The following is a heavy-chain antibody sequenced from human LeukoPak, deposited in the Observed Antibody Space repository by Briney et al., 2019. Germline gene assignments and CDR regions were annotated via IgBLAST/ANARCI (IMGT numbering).Heavy chain of an antibody. J-gene: IGHJ4*02. D-gene: IGHD6-19*01. CDR3: TTVVCRYSSGCMDY. Sequence: GGSLRLSCAAPGFTFSNAWMSWVRQAPGKGLEWVGRIKSKTDGGTTDYAAPVKGRFTISRDDSKNTLYLQMNSLKTEVTAVYYCTTVVCRYSSGCMDYWGQGTLVTVSS. V-gene: IGHV3-15*01. CDR2: IKSKTDGGTT. CDR1: GFTFSNAW.